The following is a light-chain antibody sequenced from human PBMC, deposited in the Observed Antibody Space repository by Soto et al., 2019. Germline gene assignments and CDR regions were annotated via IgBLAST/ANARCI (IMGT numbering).Light chain of an antibody. CDR1: SSNIAKNY. J-gene: IGLJ2*01. Sequence: HSVLIQPPSASVAPGQTVTISCSGSSSNIAKNYVYWYQQLPGTAPKLLIYRDNQRPSGVPDRFSGSKSGTSASLAISGLRSEDEADYYCSSWDDRLATLVFGRGTKLTVL. V-gene: IGLV1-47*01. CDR2: RDN. CDR3: SSWDDRLATLV.